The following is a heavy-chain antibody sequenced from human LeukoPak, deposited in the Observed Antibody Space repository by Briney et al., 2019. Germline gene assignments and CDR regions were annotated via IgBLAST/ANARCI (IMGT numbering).Heavy chain of an antibody. CDR2: ISSSSSYI. V-gene: IGHV3-21*01. CDR1: GFTFSSYS. CDR3: TRDPAKWELPIDH. J-gene: IGHJ4*02. D-gene: IGHD1-26*01. Sequence: GGSLRLSCAASGFTFSSYSMNWVRQAPGKGLEWVSSISSSSSYIYYADSVKGRFTISRDNAKNTLYLQMNSLRAEDTAVYYCTRDPAKWELPIDHWGQGTLVTVSS.